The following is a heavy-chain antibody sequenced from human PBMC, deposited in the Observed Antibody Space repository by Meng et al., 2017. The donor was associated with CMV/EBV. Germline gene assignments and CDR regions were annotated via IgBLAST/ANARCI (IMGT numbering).Heavy chain of an antibody. CDR3: ARGGGTIFGVVTNNWFDP. J-gene: IGHJ5*02. V-gene: IGHV1-69*05. CDR2: IIPIFGTA. CDR1: TFSSYA. Sequence: TFSSYAISGVRQAPGQGLEWMGGIIPIFGTANYAQKFQGRVTITTDESTSTAYMELSSLRSEDTAVYYCARGGGTIFGVVTNNWFDPWGQGTLVTVSS. D-gene: IGHD3-3*01.